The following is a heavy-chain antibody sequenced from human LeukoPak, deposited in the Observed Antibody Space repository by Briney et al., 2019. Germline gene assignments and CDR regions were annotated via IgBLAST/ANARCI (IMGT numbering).Heavy chain of an antibody. Sequence: SETLSLTCTVSGDSISSYYWSWIRQSPGKGLEWIGYIYNSGRTSYNPSLKRRVTISVDTSKNQFSLTLRSVTAADTAVYYCARWFWGSALDVWGKGTTVTISS. J-gene: IGHJ6*04. CDR1: GDSISSYY. CDR3: ARWFWGSALDV. D-gene: IGHD3-16*01. CDR2: IYNSGRT. V-gene: IGHV4-59*01.